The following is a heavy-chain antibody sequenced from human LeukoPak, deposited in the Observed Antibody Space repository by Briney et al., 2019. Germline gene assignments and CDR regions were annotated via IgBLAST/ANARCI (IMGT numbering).Heavy chain of an antibody. CDR1: GFIFDDYA. D-gene: IGHD6-19*01. CDR2: ISWNSGSI. V-gene: IGHV3-9*01. CDR3: AKDIVLSSSGRGAFDI. Sequence: PGRSLRLSCAASGFIFDDYAMYWVRQAPGKGLEWVSSISWNSGSIGYADSVKGRFTISRDNAKNSLYLQMNSLRAEDTALYYCAKDIVLSSSGRGAFDIWGQGTMVTVSS. J-gene: IGHJ3*02.